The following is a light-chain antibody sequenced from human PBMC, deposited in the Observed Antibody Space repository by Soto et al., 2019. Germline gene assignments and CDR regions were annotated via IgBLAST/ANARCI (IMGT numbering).Light chain of an antibody. CDR1: SSDVGSYNR. J-gene: IGLJ1*01. CDR2: EVS. CDR3: SSFTSSNTYV. V-gene: IGLV2-18*02. Sequence: QSVLTQPPSVSGSPGQSVAISCTGTSSDVGSYNRVSWYQQAPGTAPKVIIYEVSNRPSGVPDPFSGSKSGNTASLTISALQPEDEADYYCSSFTSSNTYVFGTGTKVTVL.